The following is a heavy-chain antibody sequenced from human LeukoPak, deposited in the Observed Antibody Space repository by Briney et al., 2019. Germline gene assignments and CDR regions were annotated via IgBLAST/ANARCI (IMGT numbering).Heavy chain of an antibody. J-gene: IGHJ2*01. Sequence: PSETLSLTCTVSGDSISSYYWSWIRQPPGKGLEWIGYIYSSGNTNDNPSPKSRVTISIDTSKNQFSLKLSSVTAADTAVYYCASSAAARYGLWYFDLWGRGTLVTVSS. V-gene: IGHV4-59*08. CDR1: GDSISSYY. D-gene: IGHD6-13*01. CDR3: ASSAAARYGLWYFDL. CDR2: IYSSGNT.